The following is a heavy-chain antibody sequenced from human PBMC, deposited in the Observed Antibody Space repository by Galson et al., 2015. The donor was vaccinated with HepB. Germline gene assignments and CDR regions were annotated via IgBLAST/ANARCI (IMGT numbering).Heavy chain of an antibody. CDR2: INPNSGGT. D-gene: IGHD4/OR15-4a*01. CDR3: ANGALKPPYYYGMDV. V-gene: IGHV1-2*02. J-gene: IGHJ6*02. Sequence: SVKVSCKASGYTFTGYYMHWVRQAPGQELEWMGWINPNSGGTNYAQKFQGRVTMTRDTSISTAYMELSRLRSDDTAVYYCANGALKPPYYYGMDVWGQGTTVTVSS. CDR1: GYTFTGYY.